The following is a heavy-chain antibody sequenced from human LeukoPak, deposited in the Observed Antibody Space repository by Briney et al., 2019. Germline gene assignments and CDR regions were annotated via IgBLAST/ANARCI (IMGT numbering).Heavy chain of an antibody. CDR3: AKDFPHYCSGGSCYSRFDY. CDR2: ISGSGGST. V-gene: IGHV3-23*01. D-gene: IGHD2-15*01. Sequence: GGSLRLSCAASGFTFSSYAMSWVRQAPGKGLEWVSAISGSGGSTYYAVSVKGRSTTSRDNSKDTLYLQMNSLRAEDTAVYYCAKDFPHYCSGGSCYSRFDYWGQGTLVTVSS. J-gene: IGHJ4*02. CDR1: GFTFSSYA.